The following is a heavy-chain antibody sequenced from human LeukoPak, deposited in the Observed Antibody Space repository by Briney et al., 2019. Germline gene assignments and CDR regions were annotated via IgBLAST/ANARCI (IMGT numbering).Heavy chain of an antibody. J-gene: IGHJ4*02. Sequence: SETLSLTCSVSGGSINRYYCNWIRQPPGKGLEWIGFIYYTGTTNYNPSLKSRVTISLDTSKNQFSLQWSSVTAADTAVYYCARGALYWGQGTLVTVSS. CDR2: IYYTGTT. V-gene: IGHV4-59*12. CDR3: ARGALY. CDR1: GGSINRYY.